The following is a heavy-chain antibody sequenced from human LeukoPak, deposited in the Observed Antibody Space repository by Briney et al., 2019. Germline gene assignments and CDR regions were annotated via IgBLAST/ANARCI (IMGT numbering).Heavy chain of an antibody. J-gene: IGHJ4*02. V-gene: IGHV4-4*02. Sequence: PGGSLRLSCAASGFTFSSYWMSWVRQAPGKGLEWVGSIYYSGSTYYNPSLKSRVTISVDKSKNQFSLKLNSVTAADTAVYYCAREIVGATTSFDYWGQGTLVTVSS. CDR2: IYYSGST. D-gene: IGHD1-26*01. CDR1: GFTFSSYW. CDR3: AREIVGATTSFDY.